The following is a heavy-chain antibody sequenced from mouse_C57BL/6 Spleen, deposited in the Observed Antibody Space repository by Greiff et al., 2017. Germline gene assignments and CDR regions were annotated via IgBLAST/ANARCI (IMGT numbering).Heavy chain of an antibody. Sequence: QVQLQQPGAELVRPASSVKLSCKASGYTFTSCWLHCVKQRPIQGLEGCGNIVPSDSETHYNPKFKDKATLTVDKSSSTAYMQLRRLTSEDSAVYYSARRAGTYDYAMDYWGQGTSVTVSS. CDR2: IVPSDSET. CDR3: ARRAGTYDYAMDY. D-gene: IGHD4-1*01. V-gene: IGHV1-52*01. J-gene: IGHJ4*01. CDR1: GYTFTSCW.